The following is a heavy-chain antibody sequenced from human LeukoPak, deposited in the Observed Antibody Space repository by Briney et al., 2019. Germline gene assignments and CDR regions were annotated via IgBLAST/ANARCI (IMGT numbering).Heavy chain of an antibody. Sequence: GGSLRLSCAASGFTFRNYGTSWVRQAPGKGLEWVSVVSDSGSSAYYTDSVKGRFTISRDNSKNTLYLQMNSLRAEDTAVYYCAPDLGGAAWSLDYWGQGTLVTVSS. CDR3: APDLGGAAWSLDY. CDR1: GFTFRNYG. D-gene: IGHD2-15*01. CDR2: VSDSGSSA. J-gene: IGHJ4*02. V-gene: IGHV3-23*01.